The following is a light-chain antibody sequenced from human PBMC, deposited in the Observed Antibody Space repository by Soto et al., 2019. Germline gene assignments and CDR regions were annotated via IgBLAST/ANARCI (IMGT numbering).Light chain of an antibody. CDR3: QKYNSAPLT. J-gene: IGKJ4*01. V-gene: IGKV1-27*01. CDR1: QDISVY. Sequence: DIQMTQSPSSLSASLGDRVTITCRASQDISVYLAWFQQKPGKVPKLLIYAASTLQSGVPSRFSGSGSGTDFTLTISSLPPEDVATYYCQKYNSAPLTFGGGTKVEIK. CDR2: AAS.